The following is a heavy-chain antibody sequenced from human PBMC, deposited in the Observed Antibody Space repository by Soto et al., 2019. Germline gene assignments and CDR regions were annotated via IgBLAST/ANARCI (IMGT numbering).Heavy chain of an antibody. Sequence: PGESLKISCKGSGYSFTTHWIGWVRQMPGKGLEWMGIIYPGDSDTRYSPSFQGQVTISADKSINTAYLQWSSLKASDTAMYYCVRHKRAAASKIVDYWGQGNLVTVSS. CDR3: VRHKRAAASKIVDY. D-gene: IGHD6-13*01. J-gene: IGHJ4*01. CDR2: IYPGDSDT. CDR1: GYSFTTHW. V-gene: IGHV5-51*01.